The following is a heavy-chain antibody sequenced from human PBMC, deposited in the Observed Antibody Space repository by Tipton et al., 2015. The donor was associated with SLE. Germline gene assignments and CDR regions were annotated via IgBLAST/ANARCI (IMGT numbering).Heavy chain of an antibody. D-gene: IGHD2-15*01. J-gene: IGHJ3*02. CDR3: ARVAQGYCSGGSCFDAFDI. V-gene: IGHV1-2*06. CDR1: GYTFTSYA. CDR2: INPNSGGT. Sequence: QVQLVQSGAEVKKPGASVKVSCKASGYTFTSYAMHWVRQAPGQGLEWMGRINPNSGGTNYAQKFQGRVTMTRDTSISTAYMELSRLRSDDTAVYYCARVAQGYCSGGSCFDAFDIWGQGTMATVSS.